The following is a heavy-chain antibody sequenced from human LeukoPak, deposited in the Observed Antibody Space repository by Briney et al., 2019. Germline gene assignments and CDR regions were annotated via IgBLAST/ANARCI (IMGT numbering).Heavy chain of an antibody. CDR2: IIPIFGTA. CDR1: VGTFSSYA. D-gene: IGHD6-6*01. V-gene: IGHV1-69*13. J-gene: IGHJ4*02. CDR3: ASRAARALYYFDY. Sequence: ASVKVSCKASVGTFSSYAISWVRQAPGQGLEWMGGIIPIFGTANYAQKFQGRVTITADESTSTAYMELSSLRSEDTAVYYCASRAARALYYFDYWGQGTLVTVSS.